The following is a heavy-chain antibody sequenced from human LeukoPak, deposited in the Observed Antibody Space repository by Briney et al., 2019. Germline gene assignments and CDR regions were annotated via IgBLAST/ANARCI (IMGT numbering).Heavy chain of an antibody. CDR1: GGSIGSGTYY. D-gene: IGHD1-7*01. J-gene: IGHJ3*02. Sequence: PSETLSLTCTVSGGSIGSGTYYWGWIRQSPGKGLEWIGYIYYNGSTYYNPSLKSRVTISVDTSKNQFSLKLSSVTAPDTAVYYCARARRKTGTTLTRGAFDIWGQGTMVTVSS. CDR3: ARARRKTGTTLTRGAFDI. CDR2: IYYNGST. V-gene: IGHV4-39*07.